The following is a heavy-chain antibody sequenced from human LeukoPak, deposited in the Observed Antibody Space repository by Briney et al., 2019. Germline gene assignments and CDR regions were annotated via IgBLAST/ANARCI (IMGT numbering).Heavy chain of an antibody. J-gene: IGHJ4*02. CDR2: IYYSGST. V-gene: IGHV4-59*01. Sequence: SETLSLTCTVSGGSISSYYWSWIRQPPGKGLEWIGYIYYSGSTNYNPSLKSRVTISVDTSKNQFSLKLSSVTAADTAVYYCVAYCGGDCYSVDYWGQGTLVTVSS. D-gene: IGHD2-21*02. CDR1: GGSISSYY. CDR3: VAYCGGDCYSVDY.